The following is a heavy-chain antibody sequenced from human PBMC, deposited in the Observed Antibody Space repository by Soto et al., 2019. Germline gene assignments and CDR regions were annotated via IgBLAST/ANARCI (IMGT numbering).Heavy chain of an antibody. CDR1: GGSFSGYF. CDR3: ARGGSSDWQVAFDF. V-gene: IGHV4-34*01. Sequence: PSETRSLTCDVYGGSFSGYFWNWIRQSPGKGLEWIGKVNHNGRNNYNPSLKSRVTISLDMSKKQISLKLTSVTAADTAVYYCARGGSSDWQVAFDFWGQGTMVTVSS. D-gene: IGHD6-19*01. J-gene: IGHJ3*01. CDR2: VNHNGRN.